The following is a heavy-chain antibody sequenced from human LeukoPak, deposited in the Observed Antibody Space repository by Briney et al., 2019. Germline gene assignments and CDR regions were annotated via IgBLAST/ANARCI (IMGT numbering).Heavy chain of an antibody. CDR2: ISPNSGAT. D-gene: IGHD3-10*01. Sequence: ASVKVSCKASGYTFTGYYMHWVRQAPGQGLEWMGWISPNSGATNYAQKFQGRVTMTRDTSISTAYMELSSLRSEDTAVYYCARELYRQPGGAFDIWGQGTMVTVSS. CDR3: ARELYRQPGGAFDI. CDR1: GYTFTGYY. V-gene: IGHV1-2*02. J-gene: IGHJ3*02.